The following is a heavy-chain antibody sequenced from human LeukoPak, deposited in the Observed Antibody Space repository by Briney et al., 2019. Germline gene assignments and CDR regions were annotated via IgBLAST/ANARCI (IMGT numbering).Heavy chain of an antibody. Sequence: ASVKVSCKASGYTFTDYPMNWVRQAPGQGLEWMGWINTDTGNPTYAQGFTGHYVFSLDTSVSTAYLQIISLKAEDTAVYYCARAVLTVSKFAFDVWGKGPWSPSLQ. CDR3: ARAVLTVSKFAFDV. CDR2: INTDTGNP. V-gene: IGHV7-4-1*02. D-gene: IGHD1-20*01. CDR1: GYTFTDYP. J-gene: IGHJ3*01.